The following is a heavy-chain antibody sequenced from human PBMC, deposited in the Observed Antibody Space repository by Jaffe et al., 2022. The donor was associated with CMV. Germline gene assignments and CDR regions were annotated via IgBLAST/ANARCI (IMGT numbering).Heavy chain of an antibody. CDR3: ASGAAYFQH. Sequence: EVQLVESGGGLVKPGGSLRLTCVASGLTFSNYEMNWVRQPPGKGLEWVANISLTESLTYYVDSVKGRFTISRDNGKKSLYLQMNSLRVEDTAVYFCASGAAYFQHWGQGTLVTVSS. CDR2: ISLTESLT. J-gene: IGHJ1*01. V-gene: IGHV3-48*03. CDR1: GLTFSNYE.